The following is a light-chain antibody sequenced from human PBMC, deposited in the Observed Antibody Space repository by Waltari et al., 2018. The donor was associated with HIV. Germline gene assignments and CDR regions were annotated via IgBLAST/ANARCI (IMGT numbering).Light chain of an antibody. CDR3: AAWDDSLNGPV. CDR1: SPNIQSNT. Sequence: QSVLTQPPSASGTPGPRVTSSCCVSSPNIQSNTVNWYQQLPGTAPKPLIYSNNQRPSGVPDRFSGSKSGTSASLAISGLQSEDEADYYCAAWDDSLNGPVFGGGTKLTVL. J-gene: IGLJ2*01. CDR2: SNN. V-gene: IGLV1-44*01.